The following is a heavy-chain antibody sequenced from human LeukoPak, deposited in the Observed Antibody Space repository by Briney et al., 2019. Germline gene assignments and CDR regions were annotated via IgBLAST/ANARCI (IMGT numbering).Heavy chain of an antibody. J-gene: IGHJ6*03. V-gene: IGHV4-61*02. CDR1: VGSNSSGTYY. D-gene: IGHD4-17*01. Sequence: PSETLSLTCTVSVGSNSSGTYYWSWIRQPAGKGLEWIGRIYTSESTTYNPSLKSRVIISVDTSKNQFSLKLSSVTAADTAVYYCARTPTVTRYYYYMDVWGKGTTVTISS. CDR3: ARTPTVTRYYYYMDV. CDR2: IYTSEST.